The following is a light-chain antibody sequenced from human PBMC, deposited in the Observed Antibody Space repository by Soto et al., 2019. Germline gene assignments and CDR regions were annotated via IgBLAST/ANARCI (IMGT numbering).Light chain of an antibody. Sequence: LTQPASVSGSPGQSITISCTGTSSYVGAYNFVSWYQHYPDKAPKVVIYDVANRPSGVSYRFSASKSGNTASLTISGLQAEDEADYYCMSFTSSNTYVFGTGTKVTVL. V-gene: IGLV2-14*03. J-gene: IGLJ1*01. CDR2: DVA. CDR3: MSFTSSNTYV. CDR1: SSYVGAYNF.